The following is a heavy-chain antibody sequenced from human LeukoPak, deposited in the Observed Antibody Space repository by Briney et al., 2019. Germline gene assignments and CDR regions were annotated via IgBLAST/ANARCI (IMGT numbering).Heavy chain of an antibody. V-gene: IGHV3-30*02. D-gene: IGHD2-15*01. CDR2: IWSDGNEK. Sequence: PGWSLRLPSAASGFIYRTYGRHGVRKAPGKGLVWVIFIWSDGNEKYYAGPVKGRFTISRDNSKSTLFLQMNSLRGEDTAVYYCSQERDRRGYFDYWGQGTLVTVSS. J-gene: IGHJ4*02. CDR1: GFIYRTYG. CDR3: SQERDRRGYFDY.